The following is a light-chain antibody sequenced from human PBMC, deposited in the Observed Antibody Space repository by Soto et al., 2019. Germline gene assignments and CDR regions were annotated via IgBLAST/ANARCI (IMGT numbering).Light chain of an antibody. CDR3: QQRSNWPT. CDR1: QSVSSY. Sequence: EIVLTQSPATLSLSTGERATLSCRASQSVSSYLAWYQQKPGQAPRLLIYDASNRATGIPARFSGSGSGTDFTLTISSLEPEDFAVYYCQQRSNWPTFCQGTKVDIK. CDR2: DAS. J-gene: IGKJ1*01. V-gene: IGKV3-11*01.